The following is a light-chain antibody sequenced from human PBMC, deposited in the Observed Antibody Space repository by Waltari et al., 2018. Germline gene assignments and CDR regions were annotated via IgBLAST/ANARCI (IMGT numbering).Light chain of an antibody. J-gene: IGLJ2*01. CDR3: SSYTKSGTVI. V-gene: IGLV2-14*01. CDR2: EVT. Sequence: QSALTQPASVSGSPGQSITISCTGTSSDIGGYNYVSWYQQYPAKAPKLIIHEVTNRPSGVSTRCSGSKSGNTASLTISGLQAEDEADYYCSSYTKSGTVIFGGGTKLTVL. CDR1: SSDIGGYNY.